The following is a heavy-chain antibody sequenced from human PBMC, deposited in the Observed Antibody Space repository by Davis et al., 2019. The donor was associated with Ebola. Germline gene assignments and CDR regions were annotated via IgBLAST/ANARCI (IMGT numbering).Heavy chain of an antibody. Sequence: GESLKISCGASGFSFSNAWMNWVRLVPGKGLEWVGRPKTKTDEGILDYAEPVKGRFIMSRDDARNTMSLHMSSLKTEDTGVYYCATDEGGSRYWGQGSRVIVSS. CDR2: PKTKTDEGIL. V-gene: IGHV3-15*07. CDR1: GFSFSNAW. D-gene: IGHD1-26*01. CDR3: ATDEGGSRY. J-gene: IGHJ4*02.